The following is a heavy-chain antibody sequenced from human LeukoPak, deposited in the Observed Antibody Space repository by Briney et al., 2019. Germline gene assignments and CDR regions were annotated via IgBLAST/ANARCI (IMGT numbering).Heavy chain of an antibody. J-gene: IGHJ3*02. D-gene: IGHD2-21*02. CDR3: ARVSPFRMVVTDHDAFDI. Sequence: SETLSLTCAVYGGSFSGYYWSWIRQPPGKGLEWIGEINHSGSTNYNPSLKSRVTISVDTSKNQFSLKLSSVTAADTAVYYCARVSPFRMVVTDHDAFDIWGQGTMVTVSS. CDR1: GGSFSGYY. V-gene: IGHV4-34*01. CDR2: INHSGST.